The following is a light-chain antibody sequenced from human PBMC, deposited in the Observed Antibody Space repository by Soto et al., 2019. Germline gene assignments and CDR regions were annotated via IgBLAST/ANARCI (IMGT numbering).Light chain of an antibody. J-gene: IGKJ1*01. Sequence: EIVLTQSPGTLSLSPGERATLSCRASQSVSSSYLAWYQQKPGQAPRLLIYGASSRTTDIPDRFSGSGSGTDSTLTISRLEPEDFAVYFCQQYASSPQTVGQGTKVDIK. CDR2: GAS. CDR3: QQYASSPQT. CDR1: QSVSSSY. V-gene: IGKV3-20*01.